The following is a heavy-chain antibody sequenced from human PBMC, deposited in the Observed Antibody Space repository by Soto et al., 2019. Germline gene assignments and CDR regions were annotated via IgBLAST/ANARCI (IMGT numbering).Heavy chain of an antibody. J-gene: IGHJ4*02. D-gene: IGHD1-20*01. CDR3: ASGAYNWNGYAY. Sequence: QVQLVQSGAEVKKPGASVKVSCKASGYSFTNFDINWVRQAAGQGLEWMGWMSPRRGNTVYAQKFQGRVAMTRNTSISTAFMELSSLTSEDTAGYYCASGAYNWNGYAYWGQGTLVSVSS. CDR2: MSPRRGNT. V-gene: IGHV1-8*01. CDR1: GYSFTNFD.